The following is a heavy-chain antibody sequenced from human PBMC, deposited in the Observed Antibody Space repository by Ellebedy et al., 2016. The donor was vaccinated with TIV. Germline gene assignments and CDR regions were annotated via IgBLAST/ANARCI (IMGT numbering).Heavy chain of an antibody. Sequence: GESLKISCAASGFTFSSYAMSWVRQAPGKGLEWVSAISGSGGSTYYADSVKGRFTISRDNSKNTLYLQMNSLRAEDTAVYYCATARLYYSFGYYYMDVWGKGTTVTVSS. CDR2: ISGSGGST. CDR1: GFTFSSYA. V-gene: IGHV3-23*01. J-gene: IGHJ6*03. D-gene: IGHD3-10*01. CDR3: ATARLYYSFGYYYMDV.